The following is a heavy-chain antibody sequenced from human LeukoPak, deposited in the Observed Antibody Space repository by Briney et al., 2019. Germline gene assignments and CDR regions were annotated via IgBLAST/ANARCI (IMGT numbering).Heavy chain of an antibody. CDR3: ARGGFWGLGVGVY. D-gene: IGHD3-16*01. Sequence: ASVKVSCKGSGYTFTAYDIIWVRQAPGQGLECVGLISAYTGRTEYAQKFQGRVIMTTDSATSTAYMELRSLRSDDTGRYYCARGGFWGLGVGVYWGQGTPVTVSA. J-gene: IGHJ4*02. CDR2: ISAYTGRT. V-gene: IGHV1-18*01. CDR1: GYTFTAYD.